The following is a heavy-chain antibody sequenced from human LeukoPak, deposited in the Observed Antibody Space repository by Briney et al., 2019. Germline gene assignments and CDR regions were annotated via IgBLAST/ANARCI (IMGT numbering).Heavy chain of an antibody. CDR3: ARAIEVGAMTPFDY. CDR2: LYHSGST. D-gene: IGHD1-26*01. Sequence: PSETLSLTCTVSGYSISSGFYWGWIRQPPGKGLEWIGSLYHSGSTYYNPSLKSRVTISVDTSKNQFSLKLSSVTAADTAVYYCARAIEVGAMTPFDYWGQGTLVTVSS. J-gene: IGHJ4*02. CDR1: GYSISSGFY. V-gene: IGHV4-38-2*02.